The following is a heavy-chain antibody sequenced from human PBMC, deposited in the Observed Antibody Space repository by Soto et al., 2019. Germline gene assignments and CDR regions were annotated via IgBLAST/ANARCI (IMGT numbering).Heavy chain of an antibody. D-gene: IGHD2-2*01. J-gene: IGHJ4*02. CDR3: TTWRREKSCTSVSCYGDGAY. CDR2: IKSKTDGGTI. V-gene: IGHV3-15*02. Sequence: EVRLVESGGALVKPGESLTLSCAASGFTFNSAWMTWVRQAPGKGLEWVGRIKSKTDGGTIDYAAPVKGRFTISRDDSKNTLYLQMNSLKTEDTAVYYCTTWRREKSCTSVSCYGDGAYWGQGTLVTVSS. CDR1: GFTFNSAW.